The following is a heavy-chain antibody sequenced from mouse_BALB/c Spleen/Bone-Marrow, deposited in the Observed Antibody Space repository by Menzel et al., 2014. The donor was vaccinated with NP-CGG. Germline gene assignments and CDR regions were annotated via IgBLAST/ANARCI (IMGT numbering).Heavy chain of an antibody. CDR1: GYSFTNYY. J-gene: IGHJ1*01. D-gene: IGHD1-1*01. CDR3: SRSNYGYWFFDV. V-gene: IGHV1S81*02. Sequence: VQLQQSEAELVKPGASVKLSCKASGYSFTNYYMYWVKQWPGQGLEWIGEINPSNGGTNFNEKFKSKATLTVDKSSSTAFMQLSSLTSEDSAFYYCSRSNYGYWFFDVWGAGTTVTVSS. CDR2: INPSNGGT.